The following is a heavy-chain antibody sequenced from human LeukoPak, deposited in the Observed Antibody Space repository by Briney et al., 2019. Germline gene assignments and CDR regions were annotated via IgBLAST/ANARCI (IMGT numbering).Heavy chain of an antibody. D-gene: IGHD2-2*01. Sequence: ASVKVSCKASGYTFTSYYMHWVRQAPGQGLEWMGIINPSGGSTSYAQKFQGRVTMTRDTSTSTVYMELSRLRSDDTAVYYCARDAGDIVVVPYAFDIWGQGTMVTVSS. CDR1: GYTFTSYY. V-gene: IGHV1-46*01. J-gene: IGHJ3*02. CDR3: ARDAGDIVVVPYAFDI. CDR2: INPSGGST.